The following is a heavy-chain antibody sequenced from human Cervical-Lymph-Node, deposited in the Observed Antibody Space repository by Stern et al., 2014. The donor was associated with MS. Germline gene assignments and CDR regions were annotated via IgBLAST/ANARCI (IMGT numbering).Heavy chain of an antibody. J-gene: IGHJ5*02. CDR2: IDPGDSNT. V-gene: IGHV5-51*01. CDR1: GYMFASHW. CDR3: ARVNGGNSDWFDP. D-gene: IGHD4-23*01. Sequence: EVQLVQSGAEVKKPGESLKISCKASGYMFASHWIGWVRQMPGKGLERMGIIDPGDSNTIYSPSSQGQVTISVDKSTSTAYLQWSSLKASDTAMYYCARVNGGNSDWFDPWGQGTLVTVSS.